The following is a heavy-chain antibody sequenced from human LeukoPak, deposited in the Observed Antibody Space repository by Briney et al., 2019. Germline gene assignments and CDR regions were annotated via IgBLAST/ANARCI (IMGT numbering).Heavy chain of an antibody. CDR2: FDPEDGET. J-gene: IGHJ4*02. CDR1: GYNLIALS. V-gene: IGHV1-24*01. D-gene: IGHD2-2*01. Sequence: ASVKVSCKVSGYNLIALSIHWVRQAPGKGLEWMGGFDPEDGETIYAQKFQGRLTMTEDTSTDTAYMELSSLTSEDTAVYYCASGFAYQYFDSWGQGTLVTVSS. CDR3: ASGFAYQYFDS.